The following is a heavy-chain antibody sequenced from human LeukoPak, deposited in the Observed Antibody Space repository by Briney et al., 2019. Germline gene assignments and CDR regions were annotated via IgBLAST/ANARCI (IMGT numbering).Heavy chain of an antibody. CDR1: GGSISSYY. CDR2: IYYSGST. CDR3: ARSITMRAPHFDY. V-gene: IGHV4-59*01. J-gene: IGHJ4*02. D-gene: IGHD3-22*01. Sequence: SETLSLTCTASGGSISSYYWSWIRQPPGKGLEWIGYIYYSGSTNYNPSLKSRVTISVDTSKNQFSLKLSSVTAADTAVYYCARSITMRAPHFDYWGQGTLVTVSS.